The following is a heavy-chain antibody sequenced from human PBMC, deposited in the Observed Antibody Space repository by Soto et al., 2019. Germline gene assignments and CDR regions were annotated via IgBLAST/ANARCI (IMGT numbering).Heavy chain of an antibody. CDR3: ARGDSSSGAFDY. D-gene: IGHD6-6*01. V-gene: IGHV1-3*01. CDR1: GYTFTNYA. J-gene: IGHJ4*02. Sequence: QVQLVQSGAEVKKPGASVKVSCKTSGYTFTNYAMHWVRQAPGQGLEWMGWINAGNGNAEYSQKFQGRVTITKDTSASTSYMELSSLRSEDTAVYYCARGDSSSGAFDYWGQGTLVTVSS. CDR2: INAGNGNA.